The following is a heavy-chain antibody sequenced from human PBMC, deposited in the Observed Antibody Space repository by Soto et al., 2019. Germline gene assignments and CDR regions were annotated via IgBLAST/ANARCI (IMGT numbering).Heavy chain of an antibody. Sequence: VRQAPGQGLEWMGIINPSGGSTSYAQKFQGRVTMTRDTSTSTVYMELSSLRSEDTAVYYCARGYYDILTGYSPYYYYYMDVWGKGTTVTVSS. J-gene: IGHJ6*03. CDR2: INPSGGST. D-gene: IGHD3-9*01. CDR3: ARGYYDILTGYSPYYYYYMDV. V-gene: IGHV1-46*03.